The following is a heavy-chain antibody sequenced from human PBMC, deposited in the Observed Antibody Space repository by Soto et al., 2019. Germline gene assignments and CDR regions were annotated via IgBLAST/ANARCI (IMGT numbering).Heavy chain of an antibody. CDR2: TYYRSKWYN. CDR1: GDSVSSNSAA. V-gene: IGHV6-1*01. CDR3: ARDVVGIGAWGITIFGVAADY. J-gene: IGHJ4*02. D-gene: IGHD3-3*01. Sequence: QVQLQQSGPGLVKPSQTLSLTCAISGDSVSSNSAAWNWIRQSPSRGLEWLGRTYYRSKWYNDYAVSVKSRITINPDTSKNQFSLQLNSVTPEDTAVYYCARDVVGIGAWGITIFGVAADYWGQGTLVTVSS.